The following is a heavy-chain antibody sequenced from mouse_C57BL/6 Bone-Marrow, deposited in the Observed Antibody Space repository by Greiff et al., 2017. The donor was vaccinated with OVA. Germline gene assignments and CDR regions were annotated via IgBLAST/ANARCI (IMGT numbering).Heavy chain of an antibody. Sequence: EVQLQQSGPGLVKPSQSLSLTCSVTGYSITSGYYWNWIRQFPGNKLEWMGYISYDGSNNYNPSLKNRISITRDTSKNQFFLKLNSVTTEDTATYYCARGHSGYFDVWGTGTTVTVSS. J-gene: IGHJ1*03. CDR1: GYSITSGYY. CDR2: ISYDGSN. V-gene: IGHV3-6*01. CDR3: ARGHSGYFDV.